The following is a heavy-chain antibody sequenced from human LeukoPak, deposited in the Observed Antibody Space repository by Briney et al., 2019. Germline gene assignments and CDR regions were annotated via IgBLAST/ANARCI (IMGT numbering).Heavy chain of an antibody. D-gene: IGHD6-19*01. Sequence: ASVKVSCKVSGYTLTALSVHWVRQAAGKGLEWMGGFDPEDGETIYAQNFQGRVTMTEDTSTDTAYMVLSSLTSEDTAVYYCAADTSRWDLSFDYWGQGTLVTVS. CDR2: FDPEDGET. CDR1: GYTLTALS. CDR3: AADTSRWDLSFDY. J-gene: IGHJ4*02. V-gene: IGHV1-24*01.